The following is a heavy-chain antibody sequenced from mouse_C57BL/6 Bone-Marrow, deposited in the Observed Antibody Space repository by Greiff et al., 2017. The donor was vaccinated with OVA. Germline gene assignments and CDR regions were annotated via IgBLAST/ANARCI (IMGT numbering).Heavy chain of an antibody. J-gene: IGHJ2*01. D-gene: IGHD1-1*01. CDR3: ARDRGTTVFDY. V-gene: IGHV5-4*01. CDR1: GFTFSSYA. Sequence: EVQLVESGGGLVKPGGSLKLSCAASGFTFSSYAMSWVRQTPEKRREWVATISDGGSYTYYPDNVKGRFTISRDNAKNNLYLQMSHLKSEDTAMYYCARDRGTTVFDYWGQGTTLTVSS. CDR2: ISDGGSYT.